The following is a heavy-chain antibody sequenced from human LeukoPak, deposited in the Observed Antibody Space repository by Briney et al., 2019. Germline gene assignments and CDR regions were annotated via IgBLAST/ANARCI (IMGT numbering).Heavy chain of an antibody. Sequence: PGGSLRLSCAASGFTFSSYSMNWVRQAPGKGLEWVSSISSSSSYIYYADSVKGRFTISRDNAKNSLYLQMNSLRAEDTAVYYCARGEYYYDSSGYPDLFDFWGQGTLVTVSS. CDR2: ISSSSSYI. D-gene: IGHD3-22*01. J-gene: IGHJ4*02. V-gene: IGHV3-21*01. CDR1: GFTFSSYS. CDR3: ARGEYYYDSSGYPDLFDF.